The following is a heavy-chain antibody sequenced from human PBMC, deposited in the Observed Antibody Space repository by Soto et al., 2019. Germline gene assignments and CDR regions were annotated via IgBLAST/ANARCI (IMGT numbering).Heavy chain of an antibody. J-gene: IGHJ5*02. Sequence: ALVKVSCKASGYTFSTYDINWVRQAAGQGLEWMGWVNPNSGNAGYAQKFQGRVTMTTSSSRTTAYLELSSLRSEDTAVYYCARVVGALGHWFDPWGQGTLVTVSS. V-gene: IGHV1-8*01. CDR3: ARVVGALGHWFDP. CDR2: VNPNSGNA. CDR1: GYTFSTYD. D-gene: IGHD1-26*01.